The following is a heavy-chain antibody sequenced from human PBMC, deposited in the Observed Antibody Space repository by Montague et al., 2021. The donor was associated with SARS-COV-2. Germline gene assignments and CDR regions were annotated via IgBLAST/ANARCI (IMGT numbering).Heavy chain of an antibody. J-gene: IGHJ4*02. CDR1: GGSISSYY. V-gene: IGHV4-59*01. CDR2: IYYSGST. D-gene: IGHD3-10*01. Sequence: SETLSLTCTVSGGSISSYYWSWIRQPPGKGLEWIGYIYYSGSTNYNPSLKSRVTISVDTSKNQFSLKLSSVTAADTAVYYCARARSGRLFDYWGQGTLVTVSS. CDR3: ARARSGRLFDY.